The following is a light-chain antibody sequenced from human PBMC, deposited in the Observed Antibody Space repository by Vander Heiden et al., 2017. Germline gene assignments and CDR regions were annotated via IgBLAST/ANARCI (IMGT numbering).Light chain of an antibody. CDR2: SNN. Sequence: QSVLTQPPSASGTPGQRVTISCSGSSSNIGSNTVNWYQQLPGTAPKLLIYSNNQRPSGVPDRFSGSKSGTSASLAISGLQSEDEADYDCAAWDDSLNGAVFGGGTQLTGL. CDR3: AAWDDSLNGAV. J-gene: IGLJ7*01. V-gene: IGLV1-44*01. CDR1: SSNIGSNT.